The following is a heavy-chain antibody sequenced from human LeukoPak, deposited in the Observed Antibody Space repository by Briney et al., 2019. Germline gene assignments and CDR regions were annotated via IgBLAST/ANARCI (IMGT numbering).Heavy chain of an antibody. CDR1: GGTFISYA. J-gene: IGHJ3*02. Sequence: SVKVSCKASGGTFISYAISWVRQAPGQGLEWMGGIIPIFGTANYAQKFQGRVTITADESTSTAYMELSSLRSEDTAVYYCAREGIISTVATPDAFDIGGQGTMVTVSS. CDR2: IIPIFGTA. V-gene: IGHV1-69*01. CDR3: AREGIISTVATPDAFDI. D-gene: IGHD4-23*01.